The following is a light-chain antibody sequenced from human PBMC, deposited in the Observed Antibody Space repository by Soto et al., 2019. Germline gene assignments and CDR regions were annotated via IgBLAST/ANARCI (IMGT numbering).Light chain of an antibody. Sequence: EIVLTHSLATLSLSTGERATLSCRASQSVSSSYLAWYQQKPGQAPRLLIYGASSRATGIPDRFSGGGSETDFTLTISRLESEDSAVYYCQQYGISPFTFGGGTKV. CDR3: QQYGISPFT. CDR2: GAS. J-gene: IGKJ4*01. CDR1: QSVSSSY. V-gene: IGKV3-20*01.